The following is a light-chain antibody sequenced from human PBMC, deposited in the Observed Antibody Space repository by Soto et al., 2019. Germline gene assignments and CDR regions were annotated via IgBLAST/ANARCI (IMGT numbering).Light chain of an antibody. Sequence: AIRVTQSPSSFSASTGDRVTITCRASQGISSDLAWYQQKPGKAPKLLIYAASTLQSGVPSRFSGSGSGTDFTLTISCLQSEDFATYYCQQYYSYPLTFGGGTKVEIK. CDR3: QQYYSYPLT. CDR2: AAS. V-gene: IGKV1-8*01. CDR1: QGISSD. J-gene: IGKJ4*01.